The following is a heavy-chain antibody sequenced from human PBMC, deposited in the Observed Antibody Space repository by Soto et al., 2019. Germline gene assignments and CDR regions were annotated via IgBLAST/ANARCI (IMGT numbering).Heavy chain of an antibody. Sequence: GGSLRLSCAASGFTFSGSAMHWVRQASGKGLEWVGRIRSKANSYATAYAASVKGRFTISRDDSKNTAYLQMNSLKTEDTAVYYCTSPTIPSGYGDDYWGQGTLVTVSS. CDR2: IRSKANSYAT. J-gene: IGHJ4*02. CDR1: GFTFSGSA. D-gene: IGHD5-12*01. CDR3: TSPTIPSGYGDDY. V-gene: IGHV3-73*01.